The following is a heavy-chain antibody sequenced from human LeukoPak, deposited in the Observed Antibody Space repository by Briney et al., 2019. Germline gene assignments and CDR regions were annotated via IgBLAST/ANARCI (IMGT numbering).Heavy chain of an antibody. CDR1: GFTFSSYW. D-gene: IGHD4-17*01. CDR2: IKQDGSEK. Sequence: GGSLRLSCAASGFTFSSYWMSWVRQAPGKGLEWVANIKQDGSEKYYVDSVKGRFTISRDNAKNSLYLQMNSLRAEDTAVYYCARELSTVTSGALVDYWGQGTLVTVSS. V-gene: IGHV3-7*01. CDR3: ARELSTVTSGALVDY. J-gene: IGHJ4*02.